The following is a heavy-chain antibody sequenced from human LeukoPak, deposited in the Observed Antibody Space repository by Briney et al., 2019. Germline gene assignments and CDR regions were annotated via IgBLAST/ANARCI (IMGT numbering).Heavy chain of an antibody. D-gene: IGHD3-10*01. CDR3: AKGIRGVYLTGFDF. CDR1: GFTFSSCA. CDR2: ISGSGATT. V-gene: IGHV3-23*01. J-gene: IGHJ4*02. Sequence: GGSLRLSCAASGFTFSSCAMSWVRQAPGKGLEWVSGISGSGATTYYADSVKGRSTISRDNSKNTLYLQTNSLRAEDTAVYYCAKGIRGVYLTGFDFWGQGTLVTVSS.